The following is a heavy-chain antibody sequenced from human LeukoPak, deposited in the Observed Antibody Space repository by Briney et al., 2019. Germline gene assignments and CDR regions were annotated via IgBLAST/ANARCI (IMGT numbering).Heavy chain of an antibody. V-gene: IGHV3-23*01. CDR3: AKVGVAENYDFWSTPPYYFDY. CDR2: ISGSGGST. D-gene: IGHD3-3*01. CDR1: GFTFSSYA. Sequence: GGSLRLSCAASGFTFSSYAMSWVRQAPGKGLEWVSAISGSGGSTYYADSVKGRFTISRDNSKNTLYLQMNSLRAEDTAVYYCAKVGVAENYDFWSTPPYYFDYWGQGTLVTVSS. J-gene: IGHJ4*02.